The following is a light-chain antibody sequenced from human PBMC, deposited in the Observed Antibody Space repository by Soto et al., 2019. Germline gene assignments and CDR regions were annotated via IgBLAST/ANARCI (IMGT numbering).Light chain of an antibody. CDR3: RSYARSGTYV. CDR2: EGS. J-gene: IGLJ1*01. V-gene: IGLV2-23*01. CDR1: SSDVGSYNL. Sequence: QSALTQPASVSGSPGQSITIACTGTSSDVGSYNLVSWYQQRPGKAPKLIIYEGSKRPSGVSIRFSASKSGNTASLTISGLQAEDESDYYCRSYARSGTYVFGTGTKLTVL.